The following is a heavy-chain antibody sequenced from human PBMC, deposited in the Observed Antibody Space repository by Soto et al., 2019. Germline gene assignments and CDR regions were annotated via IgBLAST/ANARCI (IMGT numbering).Heavy chain of an antibody. V-gene: IGHV5-51*01. Sequence: PGESLKISCKGSGYSFTSYWIGWVRQMPGKGLEWMGIIYPGDSDTRYSPSFQGQVTISADKSISTAYLQWSSLKASDTAMYYCARVLETSYPDLPGYSSSWYSSWFDPWGQGTLVTVSS. D-gene: IGHD6-13*01. J-gene: IGHJ5*02. CDR3: ARVLETSYPDLPGYSSSWYSSWFDP. CDR2: IYPGDSDT. CDR1: GYSFTSYW.